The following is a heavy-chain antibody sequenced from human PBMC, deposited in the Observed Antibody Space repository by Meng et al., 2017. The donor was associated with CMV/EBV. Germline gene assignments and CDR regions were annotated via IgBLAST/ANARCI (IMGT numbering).Heavy chain of an antibody. D-gene: IGHD1-26*01. CDR1: GYTFTSYA. J-gene: IGHJ4*02. CDR2: ISAYNGNT. Sequence: ASVKVSCKASGYTFTSYAISWVRQAPGQGLEWMGWISAYNGNTNYAQKLQGRVTMTTDTSTSTAYMELRSLRSYDTAVYYFARFPPGGYRGGYGDGIFDDWGQGTLVTVSS. CDR3: ARFPPGGYRGGYGDGIFDD. V-gene: IGHV1-18*01.